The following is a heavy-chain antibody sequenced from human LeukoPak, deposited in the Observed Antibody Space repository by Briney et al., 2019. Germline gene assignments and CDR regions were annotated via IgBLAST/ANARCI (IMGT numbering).Heavy chain of an antibody. D-gene: IGHD6-6*01. CDR3: ARLVDSSFVDY. V-gene: IGHV4-59*01. CDR1: GGSISSYY. J-gene: IGHJ4*02. Sequence: NPSETLSLTCTVSGGSISSYYWSWIRQPPGEGLEWIGYIYYSGSTNYNPSLKSRVTISVDTSKNQFSLKLSSVTAADTAVYYCARLVDSSFVDYWGQGTLVTVSS. CDR2: IYYSGST.